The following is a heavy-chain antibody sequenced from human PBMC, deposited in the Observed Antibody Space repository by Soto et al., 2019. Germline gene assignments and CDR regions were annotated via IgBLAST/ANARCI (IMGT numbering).Heavy chain of an antibody. CDR3: AKDRGGEFTSSRYFDY. D-gene: IGHD3-16*01. V-gene: IGHV3-23*01. CDR2: ITPGGGTT. Sequence: PGGSLGLSCAASGFGFSSYAMSWVRQAPWKGLEWVSGITPGGGTTNYADSVKGRFTISRDNSNNTLYLETNSLRVEDTAIYYCAKDRGGEFTSSRYFDYWGQGTLVTVSS. CDR1: GFGFSSYA. J-gene: IGHJ4*02.